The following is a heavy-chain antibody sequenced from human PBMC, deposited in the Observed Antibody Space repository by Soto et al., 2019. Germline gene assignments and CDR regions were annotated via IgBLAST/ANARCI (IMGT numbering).Heavy chain of an antibody. CDR3: ARVYQTGSYDAFDI. Sequence: QVQLVESGGGVVQPGRSLRLSCAASGFTFSSYGMHWVRQAPGTGLEWVAVIWYDGSNKYHADSVKGRFTISRDNSKNTLYVLMNSLRAEDTAVYYCARVYQTGSYDAFDIWGQRTMVTVSS. J-gene: IGHJ3*02. V-gene: IGHV3-33*01. CDR1: GFTFSSYG. D-gene: IGHD2-2*01. CDR2: IWYDGSNK.